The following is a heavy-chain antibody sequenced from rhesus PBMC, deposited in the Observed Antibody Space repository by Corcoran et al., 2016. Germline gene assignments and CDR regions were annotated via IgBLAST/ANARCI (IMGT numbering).Heavy chain of an antibody. CDR1: GYSLTGSW. CDR2: IYPGDSDT. D-gene: IGHD4-23*01. V-gene: IGHV5-43*01. J-gene: IGHJ5-1*01. Sequence: EVQLVQSGAEVKRPGESLRISCKTSGYSLTGSWISWVRQMPGKGLEWLGSIYPGDSDTRSHPSFQGHVTISADKSISTPYLQWSSLKASDTATYYCAKGPHSNYEVRFDVWGPGVLVTVSS. CDR3: AKGPHSNYEVRFDV.